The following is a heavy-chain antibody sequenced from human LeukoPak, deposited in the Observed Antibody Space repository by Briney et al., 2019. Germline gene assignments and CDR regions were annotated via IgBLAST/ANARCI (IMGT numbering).Heavy chain of an antibody. J-gene: IGHJ6*02. D-gene: IGHD6-19*01. Sequence: SVKVSCKASGGTFSSYAISWVRQAPGQGLEWMGGIIPILGTANYAQKFQGRVTITADESTSTAYMELSSLRSEDTAVYYCARGSGSGWFYYYYYGMDVWGQGTTVTVSS. V-gene: IGHV1-69*13. CDR2: IIPILGTA. CDR1: GGTFSSYA. CDR3: ARGSGSGWFYYYYYGMDV.